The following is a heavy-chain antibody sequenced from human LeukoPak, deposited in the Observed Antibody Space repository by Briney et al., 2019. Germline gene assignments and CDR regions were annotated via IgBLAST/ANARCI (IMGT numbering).Heavy chain of an antibody. D-gene: IGHD4-17*01. CDR2: IYYSGGT. V-gene: IGHV4-59*01. CDR1: GVSISRYY. Sequence: SETLSLTCTVSGVSISRYYWNWIRQPPGKGLEWIGYIYYSGGTNYNPSLKSRVTISVDTSKNQFSLKLSSVTAADTAVYYCARARFYDYGDGNYFDYWGQGTLVTVSS. CDR3: ARARFYDYGDGNYFDY. J-gene: IGHJ4*02.